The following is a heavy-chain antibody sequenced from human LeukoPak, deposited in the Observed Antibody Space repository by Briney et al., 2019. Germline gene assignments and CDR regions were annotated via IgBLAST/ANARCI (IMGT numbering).Heavy chain of an antibody. CDR3: ANGDGFDY. Sequence: PGGSLRLSCATSGFTFSTYWMSWVRQAPGKGLEWVANINQYGSEKYYVDSVKGRFTISRDNAKSSLYLQMNGLRADDTAVYYCANGDGFDYWGQGTLVTVSS. J-gene: IGHJ4*02. V-gene: IGHV3-7*01. D-gene: IGHD2-8*01. CDR2: INQYGSEK. CDR1: GFTFSTYW.